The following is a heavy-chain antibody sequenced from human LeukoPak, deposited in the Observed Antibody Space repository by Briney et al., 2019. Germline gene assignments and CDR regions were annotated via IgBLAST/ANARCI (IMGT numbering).Heavy chain of an antibody. CDR2: MNPNSGNT. V-gene: IGHV1-8*01. D-gene: IGHD3-3*01. J-gene: IGHJ6*02. CDR3: ARVPGDFWSGYYPLYYYYYGMDV. CDR1: GYTFTSYD. Sequence: ASVKVSCKASGYTFTSYDIHWVRQATGQGLAWMGWMNPNSGNTGYAQKFQGRVTMTRNTSISTAYMELSSLRSEDTAVYYCARVPGDFWSGYYPLYYYYYGMDVWGQGTTVTVSS.